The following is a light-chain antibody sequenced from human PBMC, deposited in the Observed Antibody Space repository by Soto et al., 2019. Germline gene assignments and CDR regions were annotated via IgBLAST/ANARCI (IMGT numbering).Light chain of an antibody. J-gene: IGLJ1*01. CDR3: AAWDDSLNSLYV. Sequence: QLVLTQPPSASGTPGQRVTISCSGSSSNIGSNVVNWYQQLPGTAPKLLIYSNIQRPSGVPDRFSGSKSGTSASLAISGLQSEDEADYYCAAWDDSLNSLYVFGTGTKLTVL. V-gene: IGLV1-44*01. CDR2: SNI. CDR1: SSNIGSNV.